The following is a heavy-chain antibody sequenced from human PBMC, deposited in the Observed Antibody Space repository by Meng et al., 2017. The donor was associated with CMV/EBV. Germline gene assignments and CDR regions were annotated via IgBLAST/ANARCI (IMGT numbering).Heavy chain of an antibody. Sequence: QGHLQEPGPGLGKPSETLSLTCTVSGGSISSYYWSWIRQPAGKGLEWIGRIYTSGSTNYNPSLKSRVTMSVDTSKNQFSLKLSSVTAADTAVYYCAREMPIAAAGCFDYWGQGTLVTVSS. CDR3: AREMPIAAAGCFDY. CDR2: IYTSGST. D-gene: IGHD6-13*01. J-gene: IGHJ4*02. CDR1: GGSISSYY. V-gene: IGHV4-4*07.